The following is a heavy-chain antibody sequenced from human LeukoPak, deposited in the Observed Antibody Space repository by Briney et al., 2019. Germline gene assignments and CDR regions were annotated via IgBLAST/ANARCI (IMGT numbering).Heavy chain of an antibody. CDR3: ARLGYNSGPGDF. D-gene: IGHD6-19*01. CDR1: GASICDYF. Sequence: SETLSLTCAVSGASICDYFWSWIRQSAGKGLKWIGRIYVSGSTDYNPSLKSRVTMSIDTSKNQFSLKLSSVTAADTAVYYCARLGYNSGPGDFWGQGTLVTVSS. V-gene: IGHV4-4*07. CDR2: IYVSGST. J-gene: IGHJ4*02.